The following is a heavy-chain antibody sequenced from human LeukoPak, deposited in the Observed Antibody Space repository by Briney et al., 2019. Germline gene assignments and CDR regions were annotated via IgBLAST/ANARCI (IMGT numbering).Heavy chain of an antibody. CDR1: RFTFNNAW. CDR2: IWYDGSNK. J-gene: IGHJ4*02. V-gene: IGHV3-33*08. CDR3: ARDTRFDY. Sequence: GGSLRLSCAASRFTFNNAWMSWVRQAPGKGLEWVAVIWYDGSNKYYADSVKGRFTISRDNSKNTLYLQMNSLRAEDTAVYYCARDTRFDYWGQGTLVTVSS.